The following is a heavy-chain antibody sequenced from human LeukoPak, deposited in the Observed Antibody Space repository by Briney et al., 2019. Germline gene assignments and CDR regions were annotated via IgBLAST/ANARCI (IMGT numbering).Heavy chain of an antibody. CDR2: IKQDGSEK. J-gene: IGHJ4*02. CDR3: ASNYGG. V-gene: IGHV3-7*03. Sequence: GGSLRLSCAASGFDFSNYWMYWVRQAPGKGLEWVANIKQDGSEKYYVDSVRGRFTISRDNAKNSLSLQMNSLRAEDTAVYYCASNYGGWGQGTLVTVSS. CDR1: GFDFSNYW. D-gene: IGHD4-11*01.